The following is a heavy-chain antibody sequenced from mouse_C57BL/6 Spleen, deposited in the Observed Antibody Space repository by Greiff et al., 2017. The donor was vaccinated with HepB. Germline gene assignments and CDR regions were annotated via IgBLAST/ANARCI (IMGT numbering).Heavy chain of an antibody. CDR2: ISSGGDYI. D-gene: IGHD1-1*01. CDR1: GFTFSSYA. CDR3: TRDDYYGSRGYFDY. V-gene: IGHV5-9-1*02. J-gene: IGHJ2*01. Sequence: EVKLVESGEGLVKPGGSLKLSCAASGFTFSSYAMSWVRQTPEKRLEWVAYISSGGDYIYYADTVKGRFTISSDNARNTLYLQMSSLKSEDTAIYYCTRDDYYGSRGYFDYWGQGTTLTVSS.